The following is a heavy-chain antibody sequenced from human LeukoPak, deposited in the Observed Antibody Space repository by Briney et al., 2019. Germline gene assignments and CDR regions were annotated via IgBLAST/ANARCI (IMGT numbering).Heavy chain of an antibody. CDR2: IYYSGST. D-gene: IGHD3-22*01. J-gene: IGHJ4*02. V-gene: IGHV4-61*01. CDR3: AGYDSSGYYVDY. CDR1: GGSVSSGSYY. Sequence: SETLSLTCTVSGGSVSSGSYYWSWIRQPPGKGLEWIGYIYYSGSTNYNPSLKSRVTISVDTSKNQFSLKLSSVTAADTAVYYCAGYDSSGYYVDYWGQGTLVTVSS.